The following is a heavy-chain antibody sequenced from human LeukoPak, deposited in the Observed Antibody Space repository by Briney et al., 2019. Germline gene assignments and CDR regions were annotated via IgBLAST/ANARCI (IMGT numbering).Heavy chain of an antibody. Sequence: ASVKVSCKASGGTFSSYAISWVRQAPGQGLEWMGGIIPIFGTANYAQKFQGRVTITADESTSTAYMELSSLRSEDTAVYYCARDRFIIAAAGTGWFDPWGQGTLVTVSS. CDR1: GGTFSSYA. D-gene: IGHD6-13*01. CDR2: IIPIFGTA. CDR3: ARDRFIIAAAGTGWFDP. J-gene: IGHJ5*02. V-gene: IGHV1-69*01.